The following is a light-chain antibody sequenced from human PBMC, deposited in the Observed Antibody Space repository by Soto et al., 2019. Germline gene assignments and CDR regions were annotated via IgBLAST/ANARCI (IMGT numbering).Light chain of an antibody. V-gene: IGKV3-20*01. CDR2: GAS. CDR3: QQYGSSPFT. Sequence: EIVLTQSPATLSLSPGERATLSCRASQSVGNNYLAWYQQKPGQPPRVLFFGASTRATGIPDRFSGSGSGTDFSLTITRLEPEDFAVYYCQQYGSSPFTFGGGSKVEIK. CDR1: QSVGNNY. J-gene: IGKJ4*01.